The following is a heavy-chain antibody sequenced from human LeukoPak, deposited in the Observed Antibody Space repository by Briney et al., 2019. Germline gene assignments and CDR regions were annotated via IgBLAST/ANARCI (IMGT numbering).Heavy chain of an antibody. CDR3: ASWNSSSWYTDWFDP. Sequence: GASVKVSCKASGYTFTGYYMHWVRQAPGQGLEWMGRINPNSGGTNYAQKFQGRVTMTRDTSISTAYMELSSLRSEDTAVYYCASWNSSSWYTDWFDPWGQGTLVTVSS. D-gene: IGHD6-13*01. CDR1: GYTFTGYY. J-gene: IGHJ5*02. CDR2: INPNSGGT. V-gene: IGHV1-2*06.